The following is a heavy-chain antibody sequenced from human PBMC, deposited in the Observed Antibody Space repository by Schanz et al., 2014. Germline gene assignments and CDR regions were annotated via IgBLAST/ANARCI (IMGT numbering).Heavy chain of an antibody. Sequence: QLQLVQSGAEVKKPGSSVKVSCKLSGGTFSSYAISWVRQAHGQGLEWMGRIIPILGIANYAQKFQGRVTITADKSTFTAYMDVSSLRSEDTAVYYCASSGAGYSSSWDFDYWGQGTLVTVSS. CDR1: GGTFSSYA. V-gene: IGHV1-69*02. J-gene: IGHJ4*02. CDR2: IIPILGIA. CDR3: ASSGAGYSSSWDFDY. D-gene: IGHD6-13*01.